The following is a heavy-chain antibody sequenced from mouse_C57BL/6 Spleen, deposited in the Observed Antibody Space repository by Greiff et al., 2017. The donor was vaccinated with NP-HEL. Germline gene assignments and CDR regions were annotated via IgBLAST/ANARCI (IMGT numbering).Heavy chain of an antibody. CDR2: ISSGGDYI. D-gene: IGHD1-1*01. J-gene: IGHJ4*01. CDR3: TRDRYYGRAMDY. Sequence: EVKLMESGAGLVKPGGSLKLSCAASGFTFSSYAMSWVRQTPEKRLEWVAYISSGGDYIYYADTVKGRFTLSRDNARNSLYLQVSSLKSEDTAMYYCTRDRYYGRAMDYWGQGTSVTVSS. CDR1: GFTFSSYA. V-gene: IGHV5-9-1*02.